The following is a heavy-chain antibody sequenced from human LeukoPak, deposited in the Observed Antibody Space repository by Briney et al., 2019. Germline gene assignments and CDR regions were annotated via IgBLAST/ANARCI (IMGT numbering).Heavy chain of an antibody. D-gene: IGHD3-3*01. J-gene: IGHJ4*02. V-gene: IGHV3-21*01. CDR3: ARGLAPLTIFGVVREDY. Sequence: GGSLRLSCAASGLTFSSYSMNWVRQAPGKGLEWVSSISSSSSYIYYADSVKGRFTISRDNAKNSLYLQMNSLRAEDTAVYYCARGLAPLTIFGVVREDYWGQGTLVTVSS. CDR1: GLTFSSYS. CDR2: ISSSSSYI.